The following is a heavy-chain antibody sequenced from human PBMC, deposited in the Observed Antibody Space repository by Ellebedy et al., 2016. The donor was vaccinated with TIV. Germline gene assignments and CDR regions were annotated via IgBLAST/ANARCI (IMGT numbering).Heavy chain of an antibody. J-gene: IGHJ5*02. CDR3: ARQDIAVFTEYFDP. CDR1: GFSLTTSGVG. Sequence: SGPTLVXPTQTLTLTCTFSGFSLTTSGVGVAWVRQPPGKALEWLALIYWNDEKRYSPSLRSRLTITRDTSKNQVVLTMTNTDPADTATYYCARQDIAVFTEYFDPWGQGTLVTVSS. CDR2: IYWNDEK. V-gene: IGHV2-5*01. D-gene: IGHD6-19*01.